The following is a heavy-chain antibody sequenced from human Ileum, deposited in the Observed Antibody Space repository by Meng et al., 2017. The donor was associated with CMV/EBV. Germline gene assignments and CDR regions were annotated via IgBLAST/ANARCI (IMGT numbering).Heavy chain of an antibody. D-gene: IGHD1-26*01. CDR2: IFYSGNM. Sequence: SCTVSGGSISSSSYYWGWVRQPPGKGREWIGSIFYSGNMYYNPSLKSRVTISVDTSENHLSLKLSSVTAADSAVYYCARLSGSTRRNFDYWGQGTLVTVSS. J-gene: IGHJ4*02. V-gene: IGHV4-39*02. CDR1: GGSISSSSYY. CDR3: ARLSGSTRRNFDY.